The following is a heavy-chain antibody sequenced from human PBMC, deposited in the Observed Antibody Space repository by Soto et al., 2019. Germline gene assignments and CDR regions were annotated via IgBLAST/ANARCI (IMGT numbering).Heavy chain of an antibody. J-gene: IGHJ4*02. D-gene: IGHD5-18*01. V-gene: IGHV3-23*01. CDR2: ISGSGGST. CDR3: AKDAGAFPSGYSYGPKG. CDR1: GFTFSSYA. Sequence: EVQLLESGGGLVQPGGSLRLSCAASGFTFSSYAMSWVRQAPGKGLEWVSAISGSGGSTYYADSVKGRFTISRDNSKNTLYLQMISLRAEDTAVYYCAKDAGAFPSGYSYGPKGWGQGTLVTVSS.